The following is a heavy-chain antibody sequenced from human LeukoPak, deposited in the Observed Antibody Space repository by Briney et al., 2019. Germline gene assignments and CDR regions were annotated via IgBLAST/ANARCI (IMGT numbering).Heavy chain of an antibody. V-gene: IGHV3-30*18. Sequence: GGSLRLSCAASGFTFDNYGMHWVRQTPGKGLEWVAIISYDGSDKYYADSVKGRFTISRDNSKNTLYLQMNSLRAEDTAVYYCAKVRVVFNWNYAYYFDSWGQGTLVTVSS. J-gene: IGHJ4*02. CDR1: GFTFDNYG. D-gene: IGHD1-7*01. CDR3: AKVRVVFNWNYAYYFDS. CDR2: ISYDGSDK.